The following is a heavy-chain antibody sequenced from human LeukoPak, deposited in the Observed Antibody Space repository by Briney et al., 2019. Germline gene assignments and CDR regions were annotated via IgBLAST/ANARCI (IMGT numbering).Heavy chain of an antibody. CDR1: GFTFSSYG. J-gene: IGHJ4*02. V-gene: IGHV3-30*02. Sequence: PGGSLRLSCAASGFTFSSYGMHWVRQAPGKGLEWVAFIRYDGSNKYYADSVKGRFTISRDNSKNTLYLQMNSLRAEDTAVYYCAKDEYSTVVKTGYFDYWGQGTLVTVSS. CDR2: IRYDGSNK. CDR3: AKDEYSTVVKTGYFDY. D-gene: IGHD4-23*01.